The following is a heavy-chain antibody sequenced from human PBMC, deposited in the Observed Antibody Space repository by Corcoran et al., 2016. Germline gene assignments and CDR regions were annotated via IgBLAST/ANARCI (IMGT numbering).Heavy chain of an antibody. CDR3: ARGGGWSVCRFRAFGF. V-gene: IGHV3-74*03. D-gene: IGHD2-15*01. J-gene: IGHJ3*01. Sequence: EVQLVESGGGLVQPGGSLRLSCAASGFAFSTYWMHWVRQVPGKGLMWVSRITGDGSDTTYADSVKGRFTISRDNAENTLYLQMDSLRDEDTAVYYGARGGGWSVCRFRAFGFWGQGTMVTVSS. CDR1: GFAFSTYW. CDR2: ITGDGSDT.